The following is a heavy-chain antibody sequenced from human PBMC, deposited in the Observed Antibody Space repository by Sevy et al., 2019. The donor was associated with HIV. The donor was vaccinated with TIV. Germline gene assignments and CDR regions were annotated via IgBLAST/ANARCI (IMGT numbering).Heavy chain of an antibody. V-gene: IGHV3-73*01. Sequence: GGSLRLSCAASGFTFSDSAMNWVRQASGKGLEWVGRIRSKAYSYATAYGAWVKGRLTISRDDSKNTAYLQMNSLKTEDTAVYYCTRPFGGDYVGYWGQGTLVTVSS. D-gene: IGHD3-16*01. CDR1: GFTFSDSA. CDR3: TRPFGGDYVGY. J-gene: IGHJ4*02. CDR2: IRSKAYSYAT.